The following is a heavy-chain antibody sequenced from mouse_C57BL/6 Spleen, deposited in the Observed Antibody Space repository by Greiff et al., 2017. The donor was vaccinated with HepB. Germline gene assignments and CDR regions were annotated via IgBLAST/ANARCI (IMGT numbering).Heavy chain of an antibody. V-gene: IGHV1-82*01. CDR2: IYPGDGDT. CDR3: ARSRSSYWYFDV. Sequence: VKLLESGPELVKPGASVKISCKASGYAFSSSWMNWVKQRPGKGLEWIGRIYPGDGDTNYNGKFKGKATLTADKSSSTAYMQLSSLTSEDSAVYFCARSRSSYWYFDVWGTGTTVTVSS. J-gene: IGHJ1*03. CDR1: GYAFSSSW.